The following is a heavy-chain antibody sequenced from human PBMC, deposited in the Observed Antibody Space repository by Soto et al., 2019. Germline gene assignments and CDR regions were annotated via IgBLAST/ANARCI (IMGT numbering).Heavy chain of an antibody. V-gene: IGHV4-59*01. CDR1: GGSISSYY. D-gene: IGHD6-13*01. Sequence: PSETLSLTCTVSGGSISSYYWSWIRQPPGKGLEWIGYIYYSGSTNYNPSLKSRVTISVDTSKNQFPLKLSSVTAADTAVYYCARGKSRPYSSSWYGYYYYGMDVWGQGTTVTVSS. CDR2: IYYSGST. J-gene: IGHJ6*02. CDR3: ARGKSRPYSSSWYGYYYYGMDV.